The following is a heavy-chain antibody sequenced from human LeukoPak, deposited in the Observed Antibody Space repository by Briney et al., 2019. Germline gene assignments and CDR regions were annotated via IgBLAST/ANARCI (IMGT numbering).Heavy chain of an antibody. D-gene: IGHD3-10*01. V-gene: IGHV4-38-2*02. J-gene: IGHJ4*02. CDR3: ARQGAPTYYYGLGSEYFDY. CDR2: IFHTGST. CDR1: GYSISSGYY. Sequence: PSETLSLTCTVSGYSISSGYYWAWIRQPPGKGLEWIGSIFHTGSTYHNPSLKSRVTISVDTSKKQFSLKLSSVTAADTAVYYCARQGAPTYYYGLGSEYFDYWGQGTLVTVSS.